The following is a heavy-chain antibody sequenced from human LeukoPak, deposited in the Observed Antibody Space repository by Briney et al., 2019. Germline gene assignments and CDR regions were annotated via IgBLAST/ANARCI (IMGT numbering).Heavy chain of an antibody. CDR3: ARVGGNSGYYFFDF. V-gene: IGHV4-34*09. D-gene: IGHD4-23*01. J-gene: IGHJ4*02. Sequence: SETLSLTCAVYGGSFSGYYWSWIRQHPGKGLEWIGYMYYSGSTHYNPSLKSRVTTSVDTSKNQFSLKLNSVTAADTAVYYCARVGGNSGYYFFDFWGRGTLVTVSS. CDR2: MYYSGST. CDR1: GGSFSGYY.